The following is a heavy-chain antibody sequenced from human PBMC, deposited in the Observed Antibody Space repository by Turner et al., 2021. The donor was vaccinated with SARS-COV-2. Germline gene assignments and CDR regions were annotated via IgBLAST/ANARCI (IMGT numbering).Heavy chain of an antibody. CDR1: GGSISSYY. CDR3: ANMERDY. D-gene: IGHD3-10*01. J-gene: IGHJ4*02. Sequence: QVKLQESGPGLVKPSETLSLTCTVSGGSISSYYWSWIRQPPGKGLEWIGYIYDSGSTNYSPSLKSRVTISVDTSKNQFSLKLSSVTAADTAVYYCANMERDYWGQGTLVTDSS. V-gene: IGHV4-59*01. CDR2: IYDSGST.